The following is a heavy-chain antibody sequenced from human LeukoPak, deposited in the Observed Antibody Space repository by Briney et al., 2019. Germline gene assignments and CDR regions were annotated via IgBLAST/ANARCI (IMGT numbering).Heavy chain of an antibody. CDR3: ARRMTYFGAFDY. J-gene: IGHJ4*02. CDR2: IYYSGST. CDR1: GGSISSYY. V-gene: IGHV4-59*01. D-gene: IGHD1-26*01. Sequence: SATLSLTCTVSGGSISSYYWSWIRQPPGKGLEWIGYIYYSGSTNYNPSLKSRVTISVDTSKNQFSLKLSSVTAADTAVYYCARRMTYFGAFDYWGQGTLVTVSS.